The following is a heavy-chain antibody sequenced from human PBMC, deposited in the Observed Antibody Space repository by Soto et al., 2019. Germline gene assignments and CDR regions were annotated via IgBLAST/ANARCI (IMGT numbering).Heavy chain of an antibody. CDR3: ARGYDFWSGYYYPYGMDV. Sequence: QVQLLESGGGVVQPGGSLRLSCEASGFTFSSYAMHWVRQAPGKGLEWVAVISYDGSNKNHADTVKGRFTISRDNSKNTLYLQMNSRRAEDTAVYYCARGYDFWSGYYYPYGMDVWGQGTTVTFSS. CDR1: GFTFSSYA. D-gene: IGHD3-3*01. CDR2: ISYDGSNK. V-gene: IGHV3-30-3*01. J-gene: IGHJ6*02.